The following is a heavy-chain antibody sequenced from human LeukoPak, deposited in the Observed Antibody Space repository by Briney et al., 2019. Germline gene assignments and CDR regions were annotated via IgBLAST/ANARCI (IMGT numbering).Heavy chain of an antibody. D-gene: IGHD4-17*01. CDR3: ARAVTTALDY. Sequence: GGSLRLSCAASGFTFSNYWMSWVRQAPGKGLEWVANIKEDGSEKKYVDSVKGRCTISRDNAKNSLYLQMNSLRAEDTAVYYCARAVTTALDYWGQGTLVTVSS. V-gene: IGHV3-7*01. J-gene: IGHJ4*02. CDR2: IKEDGSEK. CDR1: GFTFSNYW.